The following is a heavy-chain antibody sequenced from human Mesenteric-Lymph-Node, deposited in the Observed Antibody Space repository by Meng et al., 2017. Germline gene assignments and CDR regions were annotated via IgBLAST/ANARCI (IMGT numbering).Heavy chain of an antibody. CDR3: ARDPTGGEDHQRV. D-gene: IGHD1-14*01. CDR1: VGSISSSNW. Sequence: LQEPGPELCHPSGPSALRCAVSVGSISSSNWGSWVRQPPGKGLEWIGKIYHSGITIYNPSLQSRVTMSVDNSKNQFSLKLNSMTAADTAVYYCARDPTGGEDHQRVWGQGTLVTVSS. J-gene: IGHJ4*02. V-gene: IGHV4-4*02. CDR2: IYHSGIT.